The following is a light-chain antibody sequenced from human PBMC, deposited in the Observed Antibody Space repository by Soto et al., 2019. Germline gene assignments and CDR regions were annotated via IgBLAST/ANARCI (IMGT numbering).Light chain of an antibody. V-gene: IGKV1-39*01. CDR3: QQTYGTPQT. CDR2: AAS. J-gene: IGKJ1*01. CDR1: QSITSY. Sequence: DIQMTQPPSSLSASVGDRVTITCRASQSITSYLNWYLQKPGKAPELLIHAASRLQSGVPSRFSGSGSGTDFTLTISSLQPEDFATYYCQQTYGTPQTFGQGTKVDIK.